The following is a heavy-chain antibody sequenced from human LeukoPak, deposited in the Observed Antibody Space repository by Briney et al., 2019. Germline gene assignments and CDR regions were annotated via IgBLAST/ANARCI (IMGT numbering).Heavy chain of an antibody. CDR1: GGSISSSNF. J-gene: IGHJ4*02. CDR3: ARSEPSFYFDS. Sequence: SGTLSLTCAVSGGSISSSNFWSCVRQPPGKELEWIGEIYHSGSTNYNPSLKSRATISVDKSKNQFSLLLSSVTAADTAVYYCARSEPSFYFDSWGQGTLVTVSS. V-gene: IGHV4-4*02. CDR2: IYHSGST.